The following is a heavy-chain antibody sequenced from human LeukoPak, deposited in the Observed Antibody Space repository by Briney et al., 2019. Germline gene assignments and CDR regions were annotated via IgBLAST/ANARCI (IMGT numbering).Heavy chain of an antibody. V-gene: IGHV3-30*02. CDR2: IRYDGSNK. CDR3: AKMGGYKFDY. Sequence: PGGSLRLSCAASGFTFSIYGMHWVRQAPGRGLEWVAFIRYDGSNKYYAESVKGRFTISRDNSKNTLYLQMNSLIVEETAVHYCAKMGGYKFDYWGQGTLVTVSP. J-gene: IGHJ4*02. CDR1: GFTFSIYG. D-gene: IGHD5-18*01.